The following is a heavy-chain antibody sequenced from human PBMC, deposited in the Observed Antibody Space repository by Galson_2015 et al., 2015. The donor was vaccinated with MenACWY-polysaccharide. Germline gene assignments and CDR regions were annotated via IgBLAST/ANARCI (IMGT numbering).Heavy chain of an antibody. CDR3: ATGDYISQGGRSY. J-gene: IGHJ4*01. CDR2: ISGSGGRT. CDR1: GFTFSTYA. V-gene: IGHV3-23*01. Sequence: SLRLSCAASGFTFSTYAMSWVRQAPGKGPEWVSFISGSGGRTEYVDSVKGRFAISGDNSKNPLDLQMNSLRAEDTAVYYCATGDYISQGGRSYWGHGTLVTVSS. D-gene: IGHD4-11*01.